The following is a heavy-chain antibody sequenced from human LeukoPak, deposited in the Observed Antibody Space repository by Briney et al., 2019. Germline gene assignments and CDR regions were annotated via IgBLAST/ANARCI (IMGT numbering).Heavy chain of an antibody. CDR3: ARGPQAAAGTYYFDY. J-gene: IGHJ4*02. CDR2: MNPNSGNT. CDR1: GYTFTSYD. Sequence: ASVKVSCKASGYTFTSYDINWVRQATGQGLEWMGWMNPNSGNTGYAQKFQGGVTMTRNTSISTAYMELSSLRSEDTAVYYCARGPQAAAGTYYFDYWGQGTLVTVSS. D-gene: IGHD6-13*01. V-gene: IGHV1-8*01.